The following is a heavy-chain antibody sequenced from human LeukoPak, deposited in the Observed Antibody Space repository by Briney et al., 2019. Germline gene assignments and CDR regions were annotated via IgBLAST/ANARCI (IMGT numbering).Heavy chain of an antibody. D-gene: IGHD3-10*01. CDR3: ARESGLLWFGDV. V-gene: IGHV3-74*01. Sequence: GGSLRLSCAASGFTFSSYWMHWVRQAAGKGLVWVSRINSDGSSTTYADSVKGRFTISRDNAKNTLYLQMNSLRAEDTAVYYCARESGLLWFGDVWGQGTTVTVSS. CDR1: GFTFSSYW. J-gene: IGHJ6*02. CDR2: INSDGSST.